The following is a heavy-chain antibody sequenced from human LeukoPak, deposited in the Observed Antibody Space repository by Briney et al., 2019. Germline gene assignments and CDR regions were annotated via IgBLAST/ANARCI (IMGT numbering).Heavy chain of an antibody. CDR2: IWYDGSNK. Sequence: GGSLRLSCAASGSTFSSYGMHWVRQAPGKGLEWVAVIWYDGSNKYYADSVKGRFTISRDNSKNTLYLQMNSLRAEDTAVYYCAKALLYYDSSGPTDYWGQGTLVTVSS. CDR1: GSTFSSYG. J-gene: IGHJ4*02. V-gene: IGHV3-33*06. D-gene: IGHD3-22*01. CDR3: AKALLYYDSSGPTDY.